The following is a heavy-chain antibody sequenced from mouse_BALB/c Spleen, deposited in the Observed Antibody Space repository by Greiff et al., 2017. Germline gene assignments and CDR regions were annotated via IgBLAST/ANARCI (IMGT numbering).Heavy chain of an antibody. CDR1: GFTFSGFG. Sequence: EVHLVESGGGLVQPGGSRKLSCAASGFTFSGFGFPWVRQVPEKGLAWVAYISSGSGTIYYADTVKGRFTISRDNPKNTLFLQMTSLRSEDTAMYYCARRIYYAMDYWGQGTSVTVSS. CDR3: ARRIYYAMDY. CDR2: ISSGSGTI. V-gene: IGHV5-17*02. J-gene: IGHJ4*01.